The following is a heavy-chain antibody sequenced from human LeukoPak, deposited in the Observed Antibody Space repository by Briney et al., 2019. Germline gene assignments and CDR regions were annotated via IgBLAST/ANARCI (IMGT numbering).Heavy chain of an antibody. J-gene: IGHJ6*03. D-gene: IGHD4-17*01. CDR3: AKSTVTSGGYMDV. Sequence: SETLSLTCTVSGGSISSSSYYWGWIRQPPGKGLEWIGSIYYSGSTYYNPSLKSRVTISVDTSKNQFSLKLSSVTAADTAAYYCAKSTVTSGGYMDVWGKGTTVTISS. V-gene: IGHV4-39*01. CDR1: GGSISSSSYY. CDR2: IYYSGST.